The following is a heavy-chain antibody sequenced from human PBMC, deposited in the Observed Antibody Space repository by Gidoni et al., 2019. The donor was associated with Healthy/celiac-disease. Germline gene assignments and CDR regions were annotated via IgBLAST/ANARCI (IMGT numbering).Heavy chain of an antibody. Sequence: QVQLVESGGGVVQPGRSLRLSCAASGFTFSSYGMHWVRQAPGKGLEWVAVISYDGSNKYYADSVKGRFTISRDNSKNTLYLQMNSLRAEDTAVYYCVGCSGGSCPGYFQHWGQGTLVTVSS. J-gene: IGHJ1*01. CDR1: GFTFSSYG. CDR3: VGCSGGSCPGYFQH. CDR2: ISYDGSNK. V-gene: IGHV3-30*03. D-gene: IGHD2-15*01.